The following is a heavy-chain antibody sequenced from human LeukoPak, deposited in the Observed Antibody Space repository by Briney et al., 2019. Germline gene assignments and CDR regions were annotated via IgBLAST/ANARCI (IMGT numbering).Heavy chain of an antibody. CDR1: GYTFTSYY. CDR3: ARESIAAAGTVDY. Sequence: ASVKVSCKASGYTFTSYYMHWVRQAPGQGLEWMGWINPNSGGTNYARKFQGRVTMTRDTSISTAYMELSRLRSDDTAVYYCARESIAAAGTVDYWGQGTLVTVSS. J-gene: IGHJ4*02. D-gene: IGHD6-13*01. V-gene: IGHV1-2*02. CDR2: INPNSGGT.